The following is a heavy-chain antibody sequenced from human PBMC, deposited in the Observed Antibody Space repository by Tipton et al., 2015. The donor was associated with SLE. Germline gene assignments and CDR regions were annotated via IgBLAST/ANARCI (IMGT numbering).Heavy chain of an antibody. CDR3: ARDLYGGATSLDF. V-gene: IGHV4-59*01. D-gene: IGHD1-26*01. CDR1: GGSISSYY. Sequence: LRLSCTVSGGSISSYYWSWIRQPPGKGLEWIGYIYYSGSTNYNPSLKSRVTISVDTSKNQFSLNLRSVTAADTAVYYCARDLYGGATSLDFWGQGTLVTVSS. CDR2: IYYSGST. J-gene: IGHJ4*02.